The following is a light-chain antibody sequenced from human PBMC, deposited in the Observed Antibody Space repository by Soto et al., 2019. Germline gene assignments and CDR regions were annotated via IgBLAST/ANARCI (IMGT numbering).Light chain of an antibody. Sequence: IVLTQSPSTLSLSPGSGVTLSCRASQSVSYNLAWYQHRPGQAPRLLIYGPSTRATGIPGRFSGSGSGTEFTLTISSLQSEDFALYYCQQYNNWPRTFGQGTKVDI. J-gene: IGKJ1*01. CDR1: QSVSYN. CDR2: GPS. CDR3: QQYNNWPRT. V-gene: IGKV3-15*01.